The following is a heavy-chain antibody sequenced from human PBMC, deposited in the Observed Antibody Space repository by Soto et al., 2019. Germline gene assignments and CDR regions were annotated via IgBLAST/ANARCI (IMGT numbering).Heavy chain of an antibody. Sequence: SETLSLTCTVSGGSISSYYWSWIRQPPGKGLEWIGYIYYTGSTNYNPSLKSRVTISVDTSKNQFSLNLSSVTAVDTAVYYCAYTAGDAFDIWGQGTMVTVSS. CDR2: IYYTGST. CDR1: GGSISSYY. J-gene: IGHJ3*02. CDR3: AYTAGDAFDI. V-gene: IGHV4-59*12. D-gene: IGHD5-18*01.